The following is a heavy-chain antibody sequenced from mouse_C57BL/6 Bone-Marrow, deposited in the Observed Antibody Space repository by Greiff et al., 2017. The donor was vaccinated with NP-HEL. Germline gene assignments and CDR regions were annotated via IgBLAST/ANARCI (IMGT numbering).Heavy chain of an antibody. J-gene: IGHJ1*03. Sequence: EVKLVESGGGLVQPGGSLKLSCAASGFTFSDYGMAWVRQAPRKGPEWVAFISNLAYSIYYADTVTGRFTISGENAKNTLYLEMSSLRSEDTAMYYCARRDWDPYWYFDVWGTGTTVTVSS. CDR3: ARRDWDPYWYFDV. CDR2: ISNLAYSI. V-gene: IGHV5-15*04. D-gene: IGHD4-1*01. CDR1: GFTFSDYG.